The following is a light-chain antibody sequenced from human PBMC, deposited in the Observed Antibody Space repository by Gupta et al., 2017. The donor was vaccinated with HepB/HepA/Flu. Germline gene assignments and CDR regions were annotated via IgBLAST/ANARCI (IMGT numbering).Light chain of an antibody. V-gene: IGKV3-11*01. CDR2: DVS. J-gene: IGKJ1*01. Sequence: EIVLTQSPATLALSPGERVTLSCRASQNIRTSLAWYQHKPGLAPRLLIYDVSNRATGMPARFAGSGSGTDFTLAISSLEPEDFAVYYCQQRSKWPRTFGQGTRVEI. CDR3: QQRSKWPRT. CDR1: QNIRTS.